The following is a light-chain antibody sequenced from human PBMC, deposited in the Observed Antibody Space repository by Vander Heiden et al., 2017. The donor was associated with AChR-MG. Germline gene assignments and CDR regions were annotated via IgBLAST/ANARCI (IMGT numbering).Light chain of an antibody. CDR3: QQSFTPLWT. J-gene: IGKJ1*01. CDR1: QTITTY. CDR2: AAS. Sequence: DIQMTQSPSSLSASVGDRLTITCRASQTITTYFNWYQQRPGKAPKLLIYAASSLPSGVPSRFSGSGSGTEFTLTISSLQPEDFATYYCQQSFTPLWTFGQGTKVEIK. V-gene: IGKV1-39*01.